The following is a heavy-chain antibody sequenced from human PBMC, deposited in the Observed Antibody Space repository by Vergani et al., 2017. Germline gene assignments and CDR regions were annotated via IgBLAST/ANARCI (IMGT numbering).Heavy chain of an antibody. D-gene: IGHD4-17*01. V-gene: IGHV3-21*01. J-gene: IGHJ4*02. CDR2: ISSSSSYI. CDR3: ARLFTYYGFPPWGIDY. CDR1: GFTFSSYS. Sequence: EVQLVESGGGLVKPGGSLRLSCAASGFTFSSYSMNWVRQAPGKGLEWVSSISSSSSYIYYADSVKGRFTISGDNAKNSLYLQMNSLRAEDTAVYYCARLFTYYGFPPWGIDYWGQGTLVTVSS.